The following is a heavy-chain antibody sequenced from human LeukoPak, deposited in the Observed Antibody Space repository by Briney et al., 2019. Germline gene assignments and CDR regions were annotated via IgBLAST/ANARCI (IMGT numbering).Heavy chain of an antibody. CDR1: GFTFSSYG. Sequence: GGSLRLSCAASGFTFSSYGMSWVRQAPGKGLEWVSAISGSGGSTYYADSVKGRFTISRDNSKNTLYLRMNSLRAEDTAVYYCAKGAGGSYGLYYFDYWGQGALVTVSS. J-gene: IGHJ4*02. CDR3: AKGAGGSYGLYYFDY. D-gene: IGHD3-10*01. V-gene: IGHV3-23*01. CDR2: ISGSGGST.